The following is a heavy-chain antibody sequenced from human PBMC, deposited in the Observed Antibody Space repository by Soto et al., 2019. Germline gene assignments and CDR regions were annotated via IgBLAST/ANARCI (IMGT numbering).Heavy chain of an antibody. J-gene: IGHJ5*02. CDR3: ARPRGHYGQNNWFDP. Sequence: QVHLVQSGAEVKKPGSSVKVSCKDTRGTLRNFVIDWLRQAPGQGPEWMGGIIPFFGTTNYAQKFQGRLTLTADESTRTAYMELDRLTSEDTDIYYCARPRGHYGQNNWFDPWGQGTLITVSS. CDR1: RGTLRNFV. D-gene: IGHD4-17*01. CDR2: IIPFFGTT. V-gene: IGHV1-69*01.